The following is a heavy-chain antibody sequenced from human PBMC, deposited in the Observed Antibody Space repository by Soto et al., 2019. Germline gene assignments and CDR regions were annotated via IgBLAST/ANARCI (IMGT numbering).Heavy chain of an antibody. CDR3: AGGGVRGVITRTRDYYGMDV. V-gene: IGHV5-51*01. D-gene: IGHD3-10*01. J-gene: IGHJ6*02. CDR2: IYPGDSDT. Sequence: GESLKISRKGSGYSFTSYWIGWVRQMPGKGLEWMGIIYPGDSDTRYSPSFQGQVTISADKSISTAYLQWSSLKASDTAMYYCAGGGVRGVITRTRDYYGMDVWGQGTKVTVSS. CDR1: GYSFTSYW.